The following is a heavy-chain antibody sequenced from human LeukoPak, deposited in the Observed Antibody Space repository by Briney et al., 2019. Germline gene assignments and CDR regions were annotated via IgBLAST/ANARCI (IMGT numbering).Heavy chain of an antibody. CDR1: GFTFSSYA. CDR2: ISGSGGST. Sequence: PGGSLRLSCAASGFTFSSYAMSWVRQAPGKGLEWVSAISGSGGSTYYADSVKGRFTISRDNSKNTLHLQMNSLRAEDTAVYYCAKDRHSGYDFDYWGQGTLVTVSS. D-gene: IGHD5-12*01. CDR3: AKDRHSGYDFDY. J-gene: IGHJ4*02. V-gene: IGHV3-23*01.